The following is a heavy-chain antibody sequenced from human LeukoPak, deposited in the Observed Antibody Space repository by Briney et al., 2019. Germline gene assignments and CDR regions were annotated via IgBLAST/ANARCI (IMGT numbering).Heavy chain of an antibody. CDR3: ARDDYLDY. Sequence: GGSLRLSCAASGFTFSSHLMHWVRQAPGKGLEWVAVISYDGSNKYYADSVKGRFTISRDNSKNTLYLQMNSLRAEDTAVYYCARDDYLDYWGQGTLVTVSS. V-gene: IGHV3-30*04. CDR2: ISYDGSNK. J-gene: IGHJ4*02. CDR1: GFTFSSHL.